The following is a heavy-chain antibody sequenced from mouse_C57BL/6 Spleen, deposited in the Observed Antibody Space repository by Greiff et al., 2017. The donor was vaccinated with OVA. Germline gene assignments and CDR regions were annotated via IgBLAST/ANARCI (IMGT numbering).Heavy chain of an antibody. CDR1: GYTFTSYW. V-gene: IGHV1-64*01. CDR2: IHPNSGST. D-gene: IGHD3-3*01. J-gene: IGHJ4*01. CDR3: ALSDIYYYTMDY. Sequence: QVQLQQPGAELVKPGASVKLSCKASGYTFTSYWMHWVKQRPGQGLEWIGMIHPNSGSTNYNEKFKSKASLTVDKSSSTAYMQLSSLTSEDSAVYYCALSDIYYYTMDYWGQGTSVTVSS.